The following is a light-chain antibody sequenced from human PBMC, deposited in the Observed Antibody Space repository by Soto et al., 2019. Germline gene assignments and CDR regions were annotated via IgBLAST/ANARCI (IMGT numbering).Light chain of an antibody. CDR1: QRVSSGY. CDR3: QQYASSPPWK. Sequence: EIVLTQSPGTLSLSPGERATLSCRASQRVSSGYLGWYQQRPGQAPRLLLYGASNRAAGIPDRFSGRGSETDFTLTISRLEPEDFAVYYCQQYASSPPWKFGQGTKVDIK. V-gene: IGKV3-20*01. CDR2: GAS. J-gene: IGKJ1*01.